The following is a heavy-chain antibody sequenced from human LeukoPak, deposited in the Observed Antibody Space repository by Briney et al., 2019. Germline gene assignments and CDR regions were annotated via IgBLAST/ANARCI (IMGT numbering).Heavy chain of an antibody. Sequence: ASVKVSCKASGYTFTGYYMHWVRQAPGQGLEWMGWINPNSDGTNYAQKFQGRVTMTRDTSISTAYMELSRLRSDDTAVYYCAREGSYSGSYGYFDYWGQGTLVTVSS. CDR3: AREGSYSGSYGYFDY. CDR2: INPNSDGT. V-gene: IGHV1-2*02. D-gene: IGHD1-26*01. CDR1: GYTFTGYY. J-gene: IGHJ4*02.